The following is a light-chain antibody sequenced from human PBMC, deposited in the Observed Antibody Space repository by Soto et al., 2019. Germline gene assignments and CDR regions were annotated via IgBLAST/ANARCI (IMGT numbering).Light chain of an antibody. CDR2: DVS. Sequence: QSALTQPASVSGSPGQSITISCTGSSSDVGGYNYVSWYQLHPGNAPKLMIYDVSNRPSGVSNRFSGSKSGNTASLTISGLQAEDEADYYCSSHTSSSTLVVFGGGTKVTVL. J-gene: IGLJ2*01. CDR1: SSDVGGYNY. V-gene: IGLV2-14*03. CDR3: SSHTSSSTLVV.